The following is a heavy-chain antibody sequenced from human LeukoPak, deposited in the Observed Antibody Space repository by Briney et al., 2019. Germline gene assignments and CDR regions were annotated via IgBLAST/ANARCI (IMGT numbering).Heavy chain of an antibody. CDR3: ARAYLKVRYSSSWYGY. J-gene: IGHJ4*02. CDR1: GYDFTTYW. Sequence: GESLKISCKGSGYDFTTYWIAWVRQMPGKGLEYMGIIYPGDSDTRYSPSFQGQVTISADKSISTAYMQWSRLKASDTAIYYCARAYLKVRYSSSWYGYWGQGTLVTVSS. CDR2: IYPGDSDT. D-gene: IGHD2-2*01. V-gene: IGHV5-51*01.